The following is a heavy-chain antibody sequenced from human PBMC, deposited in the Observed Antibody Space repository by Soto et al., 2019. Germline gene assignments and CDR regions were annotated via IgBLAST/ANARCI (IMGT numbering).Heavy chain of an antibody. CDR2: INNGGSS. D-gene: IGHD3-10*01. CDR1: GGSFSGYY. V-gene: IGHV4-34*01. J-gene: IGHJ2*01. Sequence: SETLSLTCAVYGGSFSGYYWSWIRQPPGKGLEWIGEINNGGSSNYNPSLKSRGSMSVGTSNNQFSLKLTSVTAADTAVYYCARGRGDGYNQNWYFDLWAVAPWSPSPQ. CDR3: ARGRGDGYNQNWYFDL.